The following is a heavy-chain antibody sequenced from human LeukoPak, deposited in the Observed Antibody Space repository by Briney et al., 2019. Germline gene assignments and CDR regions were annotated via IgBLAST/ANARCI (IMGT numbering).Heavy chain of an antibody. CDR2: ISYDGSNK. CDR3: AKDAMITFGGGYYFDY. D-gene: IGHD3-16*01. V-gene: IGHV3-30*18. Sequence: GGSLRLSCAASGFTFSSYGMHWVRQAPGKGLEWVAVISYDGSNKYYADSVKGRFTISRDNSKNTLYLQMNSLRAEDTAVYYCAKDAMITFGGGYYFDYWGQGTLVTVSS. CDR1: GFTFSSYG. J-gene: IGHJ4*02.